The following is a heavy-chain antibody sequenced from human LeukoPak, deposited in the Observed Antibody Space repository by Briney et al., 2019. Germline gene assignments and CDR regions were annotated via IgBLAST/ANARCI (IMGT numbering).Heavy chain of an antibody. CDR1: GRSFSGYY. Sequence: PSDTLSLTRSLYGRSFSGYYWSCIRHPPGKRLECIGEINHSGSTNYNPSPKSRVTISVDTSKNQFSLKLSSVTAADTAVYYCARRPAATRTNWFDSWGQGTLVSVSS. CDR2: INHSGST. J-gene: IGHJ5*01. CDR3: ARRPAATRTNWFDS. D-gene: IGHD2-15*01. V-gene: IGHV4-34*01.